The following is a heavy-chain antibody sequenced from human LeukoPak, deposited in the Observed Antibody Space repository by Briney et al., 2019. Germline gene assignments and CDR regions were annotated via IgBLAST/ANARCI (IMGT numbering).Heavy chain of an antibody. J-gene: IGHJ4*02. CDR2: ISAYNGNT. V-gene: IGHV1-18*01. D-gene: IGHD6-13*01. Sequence: ASVKVSCKASGYTFTSYGISWVRQAPGQGLEWMGWISAYNGNTNYAQKLQGRVTMTRDTSISTAYMELSRLRSDDTAVYYCARGSSTWYSSPDYWGQGTLVTVSS. CDR3: ARGSSTWYSSPDY. CDR1: GYTFTSYG.